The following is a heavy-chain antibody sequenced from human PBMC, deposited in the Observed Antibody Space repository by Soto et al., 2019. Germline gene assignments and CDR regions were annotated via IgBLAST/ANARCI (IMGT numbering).Heavy chain of an antibody. CDR1: GDSVTSHY. CDR2: MYYSGCT. CDR3: ARSGDYTNYYYYYMDV. V-gene: IGHV4-59*08. D-gene: IGHD4-17*01. J-gene: IGHJ6*03. Sequence: SETLSLTCSFSGDSVTSHYLTWIRQSPEKGLEWIGYMYYSGCTNYNPSLKSRLTISVAPSKNQFSLRLTSVTAADSAVYYCARSGDYTNYYYYYMDVWGKGTTVTVSS.